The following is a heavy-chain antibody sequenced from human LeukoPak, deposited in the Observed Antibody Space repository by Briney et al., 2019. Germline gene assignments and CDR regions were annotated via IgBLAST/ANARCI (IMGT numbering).Heavy chain of an antibody. Sequence: AVRALRLSCASSGFTFSSYMMSWVRQAAGEGLGLVSASKGCGGHTFYADSVKGRVTTSRENSKNTLYLQMNNLRAEDTAVYYCAKRVAEESSSWYIDMWGQGTLVSVSS. V-gene: IGHV3-23*01. CDR1: GFTFSSYM. J-gene: IGHJ3*02. CDR3: AKRVAEESSSWYIDM. D-gene: IGHD6-13*01. CDR2: SKGCGGHT.